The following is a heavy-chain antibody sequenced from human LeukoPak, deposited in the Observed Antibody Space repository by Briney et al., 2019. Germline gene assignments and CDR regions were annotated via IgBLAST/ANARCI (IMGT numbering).Heavy chain of an antibody. Sequence: GGSLRLSCAASGFTFSSYWMSWVRQAPGKGLEWVANIKQDGSEKYYVDSVKGRFTISRDNAKNSLYLQMNSLRAEDTAVYYCAREKFIWFGESHPYYYFDYWGQGTLVTVSS. D-gene: IGHD3-10*01. V-gene: IGHV3-7*01. CDR3: AREKFIWFGESHPYYYFDY. CDR2: IKQDGSEK. J-gene: IGHJ4*02. CDR1: GFTFSSYW.